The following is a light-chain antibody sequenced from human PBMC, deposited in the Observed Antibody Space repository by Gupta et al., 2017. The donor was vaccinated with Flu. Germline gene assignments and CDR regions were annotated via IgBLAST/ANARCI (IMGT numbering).Light chain of an antibody. CDR1: SSDVGRYNY. Sequence: SIYGTGTSSDVGRYNYVSWYQHHPGKAPKLMIYEVNNRPSGISNRFSASKSGSTASLTISGLQAEDEADDYCSSYTSSSTWVFGGGTSLTVL. CDR3: SSYTSSSTWV. V-gene: IGLV2-14*01. CDR2: EVN. J-gene: IGLJ3*02.